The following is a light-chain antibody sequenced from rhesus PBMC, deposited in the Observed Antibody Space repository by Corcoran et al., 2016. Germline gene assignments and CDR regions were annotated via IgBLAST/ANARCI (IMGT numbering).Light chain of an antibody. V-gene: IGKV2-73*01. J-gene: IGKJ2*01. CDR3: MQALQTPYS. CDR1: QSLLHSNGNTY. Sequence: EIVMTQTPLSLPVTPGEPASISCRSSQSLLHSNGNTYLYWYLQKPGQPPRLLIYSVSNQFSGVPDRFSGSGAGTDFTLKISRVEAEDVGVYYCMQALQTPYSFGQGTKVEIK. CDR2: SVS.